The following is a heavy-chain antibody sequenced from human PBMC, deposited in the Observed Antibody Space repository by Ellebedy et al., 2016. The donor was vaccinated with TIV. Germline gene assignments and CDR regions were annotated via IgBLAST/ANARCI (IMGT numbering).Heavy chain of an antibody. D-gene: IGHD4/OR15-4a*01. Sequence: AASVKVSCKASGYTFTSYYMHWVRQAPGQGLKWIRIFTPSGDSPSPAQNFQGRLTMTSDTSTITFYMELTSLTSEDTAVYYRARDIRVLYHAMDVWGQGTTVTVSS. CDR2: FTPSGDSP. CDR1: GYTFTSYY. V-gene: IGHV1-46*01. J-gene: IGHJ6*02. CDR3: ARDIRVLYHAMDV.